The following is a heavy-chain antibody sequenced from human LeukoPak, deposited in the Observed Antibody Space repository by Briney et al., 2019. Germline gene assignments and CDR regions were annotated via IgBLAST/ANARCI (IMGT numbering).Heavy chain of an antibody. CDR2: IHFHGNI. J-gene: IGHJ1*01. CDR1: GGSINSADYY. Sequence: SQTLSLTCTVCGGSINSADYYWTWVRQPPGKGLEWIAYIHFHGNIYYNPSLKSRVTVSVDTSQNQFSLKLNSVTAADTAVYYCATKPNAVYYFHPWGQGTLVTVST. V-gene: IGHV4-30-4*01. CDR3: ATKPNAVYYFHP. D-gene: IGHD5/OR15-5a*01.